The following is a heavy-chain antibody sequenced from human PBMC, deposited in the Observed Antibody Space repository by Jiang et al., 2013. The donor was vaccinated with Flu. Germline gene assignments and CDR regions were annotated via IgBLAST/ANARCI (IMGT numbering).Heavy chain of an antibody. CDR1: GGTFSSYA. D-gene: IGHD1-26*01. Sequence: GAEVKKPGSSVKVSCKASGGTFSSYAISWVRQAPGQGLEWMGRIIPILGIANYAQKFQGRVTITADKSTSTAYMELSSLRSEDTAVYYCASKGSYYQRYYYYYGMDVWGQGTTVTVSS. J-gene: IGHJ6*02. CDR3: ASKGSYYQRYYYYYGMDV. CDR2: IIPILGIA. V-gene: IGHV1-69*04.